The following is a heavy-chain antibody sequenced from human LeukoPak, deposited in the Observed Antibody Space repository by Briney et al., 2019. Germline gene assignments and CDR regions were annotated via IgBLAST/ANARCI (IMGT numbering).Heavy chain of an antibody. CDR2: ISYDGSNK. CDR3: AREGRYYYDSSGYYFQGYFDY. J-gene: IGHJ4*02. Sequence: GRSLRLSCAASGFTFSSYAMHWVRQAPGKGLEWVAVISYDGSNKYYADSVKGRFTISRDNSKNTLYLQMNSLRAEDTTVYYCAREGRYYYDSSGYYFQGYFDYWDQGTLVTVSS. CDR1: GFTFSSYA. D-gene: IGHD3-22*01. V-gene: IGHV3-30-3*01.